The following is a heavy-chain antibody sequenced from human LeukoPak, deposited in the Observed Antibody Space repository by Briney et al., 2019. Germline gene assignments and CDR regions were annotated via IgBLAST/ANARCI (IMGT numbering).Heavy chain of an antibody. Sequence: GGSLRLSCAASGFIFSDYYMSWIRQAPGKGLELVSYISNSGSTIYYADSVKGRFTISRDNAKSSLYLQMNSLRAEDTAVYYCARDGYDSSGYYSKTYYYYGMDVWGQGTTVTVSS. J-gene: IGHJ6*02. CDR2: ISNSGSTI. CDR1: GFIFSDYY. V-gene: IGHV3-11*01. D-gene: IGHD3-22*01. CDR3: ARDGYDSSGYYSKTYYYYGMDV.